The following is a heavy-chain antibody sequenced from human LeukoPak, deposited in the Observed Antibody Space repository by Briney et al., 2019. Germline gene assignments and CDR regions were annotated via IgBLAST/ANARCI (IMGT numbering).Heavy chain of an antibody. CDR2: INPSDGST. CDR3: AKDLARRGLYSSSSDYYYMDV. CDR1: GYTFTSYY. J-gene: IGHJ6*03. D-gene: IGHD6-6*01. Sequence: ASVEVSCKASGYTFTSYYMHWVRQAPGQGLEWMGTINPSDGSTSYAQKFQGRVTMTRDTSTSTVYMELSSLRSEDTAVYYCAKDLARRGLYSSSSDYYYMDVWGKGTTVTVSS. V-gene: IGHV1-46*01.